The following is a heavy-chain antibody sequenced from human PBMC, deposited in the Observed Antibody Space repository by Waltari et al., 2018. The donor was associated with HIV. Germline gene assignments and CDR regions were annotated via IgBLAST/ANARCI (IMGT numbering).Heavy chain of an antibody. CDR2: IDYIGSP. V-gene: IGHV4-59*01. Sequence: QVQLQESGPGLVKPSETVSLTCTVSGGSISRYYWTWIRQPPGKGLEWIGHIDYIGSPNYNPSLKSRVTISVDTSKNQFSLKLSSVTAADTAVYYCARVSSGGGGGNRYFDYWGQGALVTVSS. CDR3: ARVSSGGGGGNRYFDY. J-gene: IGHJ4*02. D-gene: IGHD2-15*01. CDR1: GGSISRYY.